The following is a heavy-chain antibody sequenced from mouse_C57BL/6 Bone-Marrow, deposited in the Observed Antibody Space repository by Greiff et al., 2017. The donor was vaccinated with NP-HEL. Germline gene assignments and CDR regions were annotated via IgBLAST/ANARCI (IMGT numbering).Heavy chain of an antibody. CDR3: ASSLYYYGSRGYFDY. Sequence: VQLKESGPELVKPGASVKISCKASGYAFSSSWMNWVKQRPGKGLEWIGRIYPGDGDTNYNGKFKGKATLTADKSSSTAYMQLSSLTSEDSAVYFCASSLYYYGSRGYFDYWGQGTTLTVSS. D-gene: IGHD1-1*01. V-gene: IGHV1-82*01. CDR1: GYAFSSSW. CDR2: IYPGDGDT. J-gene: IGHJ2*01.